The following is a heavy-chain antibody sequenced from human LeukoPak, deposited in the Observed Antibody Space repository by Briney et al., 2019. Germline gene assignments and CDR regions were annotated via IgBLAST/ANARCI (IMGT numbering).Heavy chain of an antibody. D-gene: IGHD6-13*01. CDR1: GFTFSTYA. V-gene: IGHV3-23*01. J-gene: IGHJ4*02. CDR2: VSGSGDST. CDR3: AKGGQYGSSWYLIDY. Sequence: GGSLRLSCAASGFTFSTYAMSWVCQAPGRGLEWVSTVSGSGDSTYFADSVKGRFTISRDNSKNTLFLQMNSLRAEDTAVYYCAKGGQYGSSWYLIDYWGLGTLVTVSS.